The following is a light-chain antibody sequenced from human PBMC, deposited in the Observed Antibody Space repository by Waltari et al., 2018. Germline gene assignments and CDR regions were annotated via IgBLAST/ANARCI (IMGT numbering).Light chain of an antibody. CDR3: GTWDSSLSGAV. J-gene: IGLJ7*01. V-gene: IGLV1-51*02. Sequence: QSVLTQPPSVSAAPGQRVTISCSGGSSNIGNNYVSWYRQFPGTAPKLLIYEDSWRPAGIPCRFSGSKSGTSATLDITGLQAGDEADYYCGTWDSSLSGAVFGGGTHLTVL. CDR1: SSNIGNNY. CDR2: EDS.